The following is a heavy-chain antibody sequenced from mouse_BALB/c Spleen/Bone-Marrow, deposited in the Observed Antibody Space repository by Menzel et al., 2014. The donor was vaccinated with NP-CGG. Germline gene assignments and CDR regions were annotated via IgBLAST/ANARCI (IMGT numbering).Heavy chain of an antibody. CDR2: IDPYYGGT. V-gene: IGHV1-39*01. CDR3: ATYGYSYWYFDV. Sequence: SVKISCXXXXXXXTGYNMNWVKQSNGKSLEWIGNIDPYYGGTSYKQKFXGKATLTVDKSSSTAYMQLKSLTSEXSAVYYCATYGYSYWYFDVWGAGTTVTV. J-gene: IGHJ1*01. D-gene: IGHD1-1*01. CDR1: XXXXTGYN.